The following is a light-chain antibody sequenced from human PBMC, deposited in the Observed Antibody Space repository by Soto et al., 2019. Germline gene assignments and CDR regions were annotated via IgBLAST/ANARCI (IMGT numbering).Light chain of an antibody. CDR1: QSVSSN. CDR3: QQYNNWPRGT. CDR2: GAS. V-gene: IGKV3-15*01. J-gene: IGKJ2*02. Sequence: EIVMKQSPATLSVSPGERATLSCRASQSVSSNLAWYQQKPGQAPRLLIYGASTRATGIPARFSGSGSGTEFTLTISGLQSEDFAVYYCQQYNNWPRGTFGQGTKLEIK.